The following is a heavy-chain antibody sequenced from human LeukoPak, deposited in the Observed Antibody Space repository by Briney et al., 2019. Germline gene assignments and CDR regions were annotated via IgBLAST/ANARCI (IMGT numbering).Heavy chain of an antibody. J-gene: IGHJ4*02. D-gene: IGHD6-25*01. CDR3: FASGGC. CDR2: INQDGSGK. CDR1: GFTFSSQW. Sequence: PGGSLRLSCTASGFTFSSQWMNWVRQAPGKGLEWVANINQDGSGKYYVDSVKGRFTISRDNAKNSVYLQLNSLRAEDTAVYYCFASGGCWGQGTLVTVSS. V-gene: IGHV3-7*01.